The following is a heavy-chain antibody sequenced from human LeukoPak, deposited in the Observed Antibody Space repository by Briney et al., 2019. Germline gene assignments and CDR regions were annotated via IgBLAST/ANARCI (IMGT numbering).Heavy chain of an antibody. D-gene: IGHD6-6*01. V-gene: IGHV3-9*01. Sequence: DRSLRLSCAASGFTLDDYAMRWVRHAPGKGLEWVSGIRRNRRSIGYAASVKGRFTISRYNAKISLYLQMHSLRAEDTALYYCAKAPYSSSSPLDYWGQGTLVTVSS. CDR3: AKAPYSSSSPLDY. J-gene: IGHJ4*02. CDR1: GFTLDDYA. CDR2: IRRNRRSI.